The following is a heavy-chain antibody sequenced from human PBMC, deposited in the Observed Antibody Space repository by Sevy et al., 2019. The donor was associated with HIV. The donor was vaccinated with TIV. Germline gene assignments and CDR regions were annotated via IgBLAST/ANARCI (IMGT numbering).Heavy chain of an antibody. V-gene: IGHV3-53*01. CDR2: IYSGGST. CDR3: AREDYGDYEGVRCFDP. J-gene: IGHJ5*02. D-gene: IGHD4-17*01. CDR1: GFTVSSNY. Sequence: GGSLRLSCAASGFTVSSNYMSWVRQAPGKGLEWVSVIYSGGSTYYADSVKGRFTISRDNSKNTLYLQMNSLRAEDTAVYYCAREDYGDYEGVRCFDPWGQGTLVTVSS.